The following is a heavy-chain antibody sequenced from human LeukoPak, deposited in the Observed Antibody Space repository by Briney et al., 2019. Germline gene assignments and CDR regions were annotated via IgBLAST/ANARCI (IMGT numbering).Heavy chain of an antibody. D-gene: IGHD6-25*01. CDR1: GGSISSGTYY. CDR3: ARDLSGGWPDY. J-gene: IGHJ4*02. Sequence: SETLSLTCTVSGGSISSGTYYWSWIRQPAGKGLEWIGRMSTSGSNNYNPSIKSRVTISVDTSKNQFSLKLSSVTAADTAVYYCARDLSGGWPDYWGQGTLVTVSS. V-gene: IGHV4-61*02. CDR2: MSTSGSN.